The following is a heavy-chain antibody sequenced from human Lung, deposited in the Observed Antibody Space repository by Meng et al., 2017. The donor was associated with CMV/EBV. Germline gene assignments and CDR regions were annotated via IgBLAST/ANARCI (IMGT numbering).Heavy chain of an antibody. CDR2: ITASGGST. CDR3: AKAFSSSWYREYYDY. D-gene: IGHD6-13*01. Sequence: GESLKISCAASGFTFSSSAMSWVRQAPGKGLEWVSAITASGGSTYHADSVRGRFTISRDNSKNTLYLQLNSLRVEDTAVYYCAKAFSSSWYREYYDYWGQGTLVTGSS. CDR1: GFTFSSSA. J-gene: IGHJ4*02. V-gene: IGHV3-23*01.